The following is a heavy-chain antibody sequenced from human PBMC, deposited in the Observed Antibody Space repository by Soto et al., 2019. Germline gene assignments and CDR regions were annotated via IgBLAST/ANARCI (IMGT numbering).Heavy chain of an antibody. CDR3: ARRGSGSYYDY. D-gene: IGHD1-26*01. CDR1: GFTFSSYA. V-gene: IGHV3-23*01. CDR2: ISGSGDST. Sequence: EVQLLESGGGLVQPGGSLGLSCAASGFTFSSYAMRWVRQAPVKGLEWVSAISGSGDSTYYADSVKGRFTISRDNSKNTLYLQMNSLRADDTAVYSCARRGSGSYYDYWGQGTLVTVSS. J-gene: IGHJ4*02.